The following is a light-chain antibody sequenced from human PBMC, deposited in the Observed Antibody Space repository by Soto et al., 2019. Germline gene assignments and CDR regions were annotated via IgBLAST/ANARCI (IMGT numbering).Light chain of an antibody. Sequence: DIQMTQSPSTLSASVGDRVTITCRASQSISSWLAWYQQKPGKAPKLLIYKASSLESGVPSRFSGSGSGTEFPFTISSLQPDDFATYYCQQYNSYPFTFGPGTQVAI. CDR3: QQYNSYPFT. J-gene: IGKJ3*01. CDR2: KAS. V-gene: IGKV1-5*03. CDR1: QSISSW.